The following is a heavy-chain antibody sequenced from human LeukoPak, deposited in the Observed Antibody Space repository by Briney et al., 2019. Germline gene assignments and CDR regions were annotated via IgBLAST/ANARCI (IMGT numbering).Heavy chain of an antibody. CDR1: GYTFTSYG. CDR2: ISAYNGNT. V-gene: IGHV1-18*01. CDR3: ARESVSYYYYYGMDV. J-gene: IGHJ6*02. Sequence: ASVKVSCKASGYTFTSYGISWVRQAPGQGLEWMGWISAYNGNTNYAQKLQGRVTMTTDTPTSTAYMELRSLRSDDTAVYYCARESVSYYYYYGMDVWGQGTTVTVSS.